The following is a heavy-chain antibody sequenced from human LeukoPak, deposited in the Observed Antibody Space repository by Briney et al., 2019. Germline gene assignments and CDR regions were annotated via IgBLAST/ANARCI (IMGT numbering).Heavy chain of an antibody. D-gene: IGHD4-11*01. CDR1: GGSISSGDYY. CDR3: ARAPTTVTTVFDY. J-gene: IGHJ4*02. CDR2: IYYSGST. Sequence: SETLSLTCTVSGGSISSGDYYWGWIRQPPGKGLEWIGSIYYSGSTYYNPSLKSRVTISVDRSKNQFSLKLSSVTAADTAVYYCARAPTTVTTVFDYWGQGTLVTVSS. V-gene: IGHV4-39*07.